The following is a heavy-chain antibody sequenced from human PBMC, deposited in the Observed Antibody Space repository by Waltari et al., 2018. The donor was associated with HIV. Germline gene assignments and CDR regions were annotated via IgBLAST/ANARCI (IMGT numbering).Heavy chain of an antibody. Sequence: QLQLQESGPGLVKSSETLSLTCPVSGCSMTSSSYYWGWIRQPPGKGLEWLGSISYSGSTYNNASLRSRLTISVDTSKNQFSLKLTSVTAADTAMYYCARSFSGYSNYFDPWGQGTLVTVSS. D-gene: IGHD4-4*01. CDR2: ISYSGST. V-gene: IGHV4-39*01. CDR1: GCSMTSSSYY. J-gene: IGHJ5*02. CDR3: ARSFSGYSNYFDP.